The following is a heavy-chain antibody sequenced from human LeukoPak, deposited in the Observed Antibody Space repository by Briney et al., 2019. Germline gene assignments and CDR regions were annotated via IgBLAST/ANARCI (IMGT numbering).Heavy chain of an antibody. CDR3: ARNKVRGVIDY. D-gene: IGHD3-10*01. V-gene: IGHV4-59*01. CDR1: GGSISSYY. Sequence: PSETLSLTCTVSGGSISSYYWSWIRQPPGKGLEWIGYIYYSGSTNYNPSLKSRVTISVDTSENQLSLKLSSVTAADTAVYYCARNKVRGVIDYWGQGTLVTVSS. J-gene: IGHJ4*02. CDR2: IYYSGST.